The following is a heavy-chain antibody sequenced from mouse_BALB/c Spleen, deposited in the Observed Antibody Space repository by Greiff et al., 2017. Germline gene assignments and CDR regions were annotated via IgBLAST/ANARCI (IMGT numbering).Heavy chain of an antibody. CDR1: GYSFTGYF. Sequence: EVKLMESGPELVKPGASVKISCKASGYSFTGYFMNWVKQSHGKSLEWIGRINPYNGDTFYNQKFKGKATLTVDKSSSTAHMELLSLTSEDSAVYYCGRNGNSYYYAMDYWGQGTSVTVSS. V-gene: IGHV1-37*01. J-gene: IGHJ4*01. CDR2: INPYNGDT. CDR3: GRNGNSYYYAMDY. D-gene: IGHD2-1*01.